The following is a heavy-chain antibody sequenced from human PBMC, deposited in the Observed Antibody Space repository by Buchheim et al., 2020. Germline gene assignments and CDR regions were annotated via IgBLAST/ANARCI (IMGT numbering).Heavy chain of an antibody. V-gene: IGHV3-23*01. CDR2: ISGSGGST. CDR3: AKGGGRDYDFWSGYPGGY. J-gene: IGHJ4*02. Sequence: EVQLLESGGGLVQPGGSLRLSCAASGFTFSSYAMSWVRQAPGKGLEWVSAISGSGGSTYYADSGKGRFTISRDNSKNTLYLQMNSLRAEDTAVYYCAKGGGRDYDFWSGYPGGYWGQGTL. CDR1: GFTFSSYA. D-gene: IGHD3-3*01.